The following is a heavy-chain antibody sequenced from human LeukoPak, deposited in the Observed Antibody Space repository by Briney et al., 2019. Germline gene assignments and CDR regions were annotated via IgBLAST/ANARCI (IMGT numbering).Heavy chain of an antibody. V-gene: IGHV3-9*03. CDR2: ISWNSGSI. Sequence: GRSLRLFCAASGFTFDDYAMHWVRQAPGNCLESVSGISWNSGSIGYADSGKGRFTISRDNAKNSVYLQMNSLRAEDMAFFFCTQEGTYDILTGYWFDYWGQGTLVTVSS. CDR3: TQEGTYDILTGYWFDY. J-gene: IGHJ4*02. D-gene: IGHD3-9*01. CDR1: GFTFDDYA.